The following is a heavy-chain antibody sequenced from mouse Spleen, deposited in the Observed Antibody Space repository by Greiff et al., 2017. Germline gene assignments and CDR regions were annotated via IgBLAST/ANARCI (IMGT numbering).Heavy chain of an antibody. CDR2: ISYDGSN. V-gene: IGHV3-6*01. Sequence: EVKLMESGPGLVKPSQSLSLTCSVTGYSITSGYYWNWIRQFPGNKLEWMGYISYDGSNNYNPSLKNRISITRDTSKNQFFLKLNSVTTEDTATYYCAREGQFYGRDYWGQGTTLTVSS. CDR1: GYSITSGYY. J-gene: IGHJ2*01. CDR3: AREGQFYGRDY. D-gene: IGHD1-1*02.